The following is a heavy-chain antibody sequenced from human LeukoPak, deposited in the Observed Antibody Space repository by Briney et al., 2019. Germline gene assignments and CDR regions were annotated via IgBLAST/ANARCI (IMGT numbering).Heavy chain of an antibody. CDR1: GYIFTDYY. D-gene: IGHD3-22*01. CDR3: ARGPNYYDSSGYYYDFDY. Sequence: ASVKVSCKASGYIFTDYYMHWVRQAPGQELGWMGRINPNSGGTNYAQKFQGRVTMARDTSISTAYTELSSLRSEDTAVYYCARGPNYYDSSGYYYDFDYWGQGTLVTVSS. CDR2: INPNSGGT. V-gene: IGHV1/OR15-1*01. J-gene: IGHJ4*02.